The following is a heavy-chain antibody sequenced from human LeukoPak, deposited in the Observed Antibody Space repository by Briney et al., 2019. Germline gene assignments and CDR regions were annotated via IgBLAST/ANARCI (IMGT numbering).Heavy chain of an antibody. CDR3: ARERMYNWNVGLYYMDV. CDR1: GYTFTGYY. D-gene: IGHD1-1*01. CDR2: INPNSGGT. V-gene: IGHV1-2*02. Sequence: GASAKVSCKASGYTFTGYYMHWVRQAPGQGLEWMGWINPNSGGTNYAQKFQGRVTMTRDTSISTAYMELSRLRSDDTAVYYCARERMYNWNVGLYYMDVWGKGTTVTVSS. J-gene: IGHJ6*03.